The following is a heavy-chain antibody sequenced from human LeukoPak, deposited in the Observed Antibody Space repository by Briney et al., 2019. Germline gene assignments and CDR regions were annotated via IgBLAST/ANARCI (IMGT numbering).Heavy chain of an antibody. V-gene: IGHV3-21*01. CDR2: ISSSSSYI. Sequence: PGGSLRLSCAASGFTFSIYSMNWVRQAPGKGLEWVSSISSSSSYIYYADSVKGRFTISRDNAKNSLYLQMNSLRAEDTAVYYCARDDGDYGYYFDYWGQGTLVTVSS. CDR1: GFTFSIYS. D-gene: IGHD4-17*01. CDR3: ARDDGDYGYYFDY. J-gene: IGHJ4*02.